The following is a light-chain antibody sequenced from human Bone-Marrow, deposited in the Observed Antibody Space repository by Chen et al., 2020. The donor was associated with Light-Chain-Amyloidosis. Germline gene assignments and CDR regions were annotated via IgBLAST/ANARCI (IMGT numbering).Light chain of an antibody. CDR2: YKSDPDK. CDR1: SGMNVGAYR. Sequence: QAVLTQPSSLSASPGASASLTCTLRSGMNVGAYRIYWYQQKPGSPPQFLLNYKSDPDKQQGSKVPSRFSGSKDVSANAGVLLISGRQSEDEADYYCMIWHNSAWEFGGGTKVTVL. J-gene: IGLJ3*02. CDR3: MIWHNSAWE. V-gene: IGLV5-45*02.